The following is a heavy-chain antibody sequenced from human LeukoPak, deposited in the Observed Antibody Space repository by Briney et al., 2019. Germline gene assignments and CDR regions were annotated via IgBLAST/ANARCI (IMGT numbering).Heavy chain of an antibody. CDR2: VNPNSGNT. CDR1: GYTFTSYD. CDR3: ARGPTQVVVLGYYYMDV. J-gene: IGHJ6*03. Sequence: ASVKVSCKASGYTFTSYDINWVRQATGQGLEWMGWVNPNSGNTGYAQKFQGRVTMTRNTSISTAYMELRSLRSEDTAVYYCARGPTQVVVLGYYYMDVWGKGTTVTVSS. V-gene: IGHV1-8*01. D-gene: IGHD2-2*01.